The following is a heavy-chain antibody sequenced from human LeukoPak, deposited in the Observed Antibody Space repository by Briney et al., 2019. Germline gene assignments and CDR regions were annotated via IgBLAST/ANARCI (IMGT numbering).Heavy chain of an antibody. J-gene: IGHJ5*02. D-gene: IGHD2-15*01. CDR1: GYTFTGYY. CDR2: INPNSGGT. Sequence: ASVKVSCKASGYTFTGYYMHWVRQAPGQGLKWMGWINPNSGGTNYAQKFQGRVTMTRDTSISTAYMELSRLRSDDTAVYYCAREVVVAATSENWFDPWGQGTLVTVSS. V-gene: IGHV1-2*02. CDR3: AREVVVAATSENWFDP.